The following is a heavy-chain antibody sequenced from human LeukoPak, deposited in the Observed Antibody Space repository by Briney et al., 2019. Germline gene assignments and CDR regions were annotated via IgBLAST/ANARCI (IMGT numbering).Heavy chain of an antibody. CDR1: GFTFSTYA. V-gene: IGHV3-23*01. J-gene: IGHJ3*02. Sequence: GGSLRLSCAASGFTFSTYAMSWVRQAPGKGLEWVSGISGSAFYADSVKGRFTISRDNSKNTLFLQLNSLRVEDTAVYYCAKPRSPGLLRRGAFDIWGQGTMVTVSS. CDR2: ISGSA. CDR3: AKPRSPGLLRRGAFDI. D-gene: IGHD1-26*01.